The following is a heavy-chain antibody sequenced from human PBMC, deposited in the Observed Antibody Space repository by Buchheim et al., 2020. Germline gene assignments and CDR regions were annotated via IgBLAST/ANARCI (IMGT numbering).Heavy chain of an antibody. J-gene: IGHJ4*02. CDR2: ISGSGGST. Sequence: EVQLLESGGGLVQPGGSLRLSCAASGFTFSSYAMSWVRQAPGKGLEWVSAISGSGGSTYYADSVKGRFTISRDNSKYTLYLQMNSLRAEDTAVYYCAKDGGSGRHSLPYYFDYWGQGTL. D-gene: IGHD3-10*01. V-gene: IGHV3-23*01. CDR1: GFTFSSYA. CDR3: AKDGGSGRHSLPYYFDY.